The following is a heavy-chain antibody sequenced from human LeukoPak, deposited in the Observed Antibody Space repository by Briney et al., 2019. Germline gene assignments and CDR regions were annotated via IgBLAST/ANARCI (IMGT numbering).Heavy chain of an antibody. CDR3: AKDVWWSVS. D-gene: IGHD2-8*02. CDR1: GFTFSSYG. CDR2: IWYDGTNK. V-gene: IGHV3-33*06. J-gene: IGHJ5*02. Sequence: GGSLRLSCVASGFTFSSYGMDWVRQAPGKALEWVAVIWYDGTNKYYADSVKGRFTISRDSPKNTLYLQMNSLRAEDTAVYYCAKDVWWSVSWGQGTLVTVSS.